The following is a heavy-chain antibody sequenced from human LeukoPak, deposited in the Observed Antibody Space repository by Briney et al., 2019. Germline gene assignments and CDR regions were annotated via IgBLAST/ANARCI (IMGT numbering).Heavy chain of an antibody. J-gene: IGHJ2*01. CDR2: IYYSGST. CDR3: ARDSRSVPYSSSSEYFDL. CDR1: GGSISSYY. D-gene: IGHD6-6*01. Sequence: SETPSLTCTVSGGSISSYYWSWIRQPPGKGLEWIGYIYYSGSTNYNPSLKSRVTISVDTSKNQFSLKLSSVTAADTAVYYCARDSRSVPYSSSSEYFDLWGRGTLVTVSS. V-gene: IGHV4-59*01.